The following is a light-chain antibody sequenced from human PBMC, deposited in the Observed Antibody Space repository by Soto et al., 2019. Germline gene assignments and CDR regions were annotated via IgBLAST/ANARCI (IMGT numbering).Light chain of an antibody. CDR1: QSISSW. V-gene: IGKV1-5*01. J-gene: IGKJ1*01. Sequence: DIQMTQSPSTLSASVGDIVTITCRASQSISSWLAWYQQKPGKAPKLLIYDASSLESGVPSRFSGSGSGTEFTLTISSLQPDDFATYYCQQYNSYLTWTFGQGTKVDIK. CDR2: DAS. CDR3: QQYNSYLTWT.